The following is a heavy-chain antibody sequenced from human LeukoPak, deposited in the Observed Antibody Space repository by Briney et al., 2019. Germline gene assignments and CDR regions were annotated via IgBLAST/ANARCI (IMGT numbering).Heavy chain of an antibody. CDR1: GFTFSSYG. Sequence: GRSLGLSCAASGFTFSSYGMHWVRQAPGKGLEWVAVIWYDGSNKYYADSVKGRFTISRDNSKNTLYLQMNSLRAEDTAVYYCATEKGDSPDYWGQGTLVTVSS. CDR3: ATEKGDSPDY. V-gene: IGHV3-33*01. J-gene: IGHJ4*02. D-gene: IGHD2-21*01. CDR2: IWYDGSNK.